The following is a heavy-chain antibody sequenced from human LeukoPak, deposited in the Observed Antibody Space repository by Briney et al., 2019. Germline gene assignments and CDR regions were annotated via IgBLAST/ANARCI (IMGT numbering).Heavy chain of an antibody. D-gene: IGHD6-13*01. CDR3: ARRLGPLIAAAGNENAFDN. Sequence: ASVKVSCKASGYTFSNFDINWVRQAPGQGLEWMGWINPNSGGTNYAQKFQGRVTMTRDTSISTAYIELSRLRSDDTAVYYCARRLGPLIAAAGNENAFDNWGQGTMVTVSS. CDR2: INPNSGGT. V-gene: IGHV1-2*02. CDR1: GYTFSNFD. J-gene: IGHJ3*02.